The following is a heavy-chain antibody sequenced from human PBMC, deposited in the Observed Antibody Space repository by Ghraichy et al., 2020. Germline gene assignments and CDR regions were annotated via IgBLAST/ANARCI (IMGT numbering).Heavy chain of an antibody. J-gene: IGHJ6*02. V-gene: IGHV6-1*01. CDR2: TYYRSKWYN. CDR3: ARGEWIAVADKRKDYYYYYGMDV. D-gene: IGHD6-19*01. Sequence: SQTLSLTCAISGDSVSSNSAAWNWIRQSPSRGLEWLGRTYYRSKWYNDYAVSVKSRITINPDTSKNQFSLQLNSVTPEDTAVYYCARGEWIAVADKRKDYYYYYGMDVWGQGTTVTVSS. CDR1: GDSVSSNSAA.